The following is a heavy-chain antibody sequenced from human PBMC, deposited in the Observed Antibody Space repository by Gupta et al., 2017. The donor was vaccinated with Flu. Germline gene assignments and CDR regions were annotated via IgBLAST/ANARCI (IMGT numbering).Heavy chain of an antibody. D-gene: IGHD1-1*01. Sequence: QVQLVQSGGEVKKSGASVKVSCKASGYTFTSPAISWVRQAPGQGFEWMGWVSPYNGNTNYAQKFQDRVTMTTDTSTNSAYMELTSLTSDDTAVYYCARQLRGTAGAFDYWGQGTLVTVSS. V-gene: IGHV1-18*01. CDR2: VSPYNGNT. CDR3: ARQLRGTAGAFDY. J-gene: IGHJ4*02. CDR1: GYTFTSPA.